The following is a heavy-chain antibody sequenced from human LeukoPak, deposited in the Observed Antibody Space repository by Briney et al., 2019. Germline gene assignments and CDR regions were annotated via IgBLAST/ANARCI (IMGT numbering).Heavy chain of an antibody. CDR3: ARHRRWLQLGHDY. CDR2: INHSGST. V-gene: IGHV4-34*01. CDR1: GFTFSSYA. D-gene: IGHD5-24*01. J-gene: IGHJ4*02. Sequence: PGGSLRLSCAASGFTFSSYAMHWVRQAPGKGLEWIGEINHSGSTNYNPSLKSRVTISVDTSKNQFSLKLSSVTAADTAVYYCARHRRWLQLGHDYWGQGTLVTVSS.